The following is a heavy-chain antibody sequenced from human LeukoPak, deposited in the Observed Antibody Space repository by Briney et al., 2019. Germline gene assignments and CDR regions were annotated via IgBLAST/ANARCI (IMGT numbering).Heavy chain of an antibody. D-gene: IGHD3-22*01. CDR3: ARFGESSGYYLYYYYYYMDV. CDR2: INHSGST. V-gene: IGHV4-34*01. Sequence: NPSETLSLTCAVYGGSFSGYYWSWIRQPPGKGLEWIGEINHSGSTNYNPSLKSRVTISVDTSKNQFSLKLSSVTAADTALYYCARFGESSGYYLYYYYYYMDVWGKGTTVTVSS. J-gene: IGHJ6*03. CDR1: GGSFSGYY.